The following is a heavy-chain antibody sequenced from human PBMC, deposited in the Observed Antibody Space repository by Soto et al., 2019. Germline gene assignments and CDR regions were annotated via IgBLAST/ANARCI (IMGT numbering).Heavy chain of an antibody. CDR2: IYTSWTT. Sequence: EVQLVEAGGALIQPGGSLRLSCAVSGFTVNDNYLNWVRQAPGKGLEWVSVIYTSWTTYYAESVKGRFTISRDTSKNTVYLQMDSLRDEDTAVYYCTRGTVHYTDTTGYFLYDYWGQGTLVSVSS. CDR3: TRGTVHYTDTTGYFLYDY. D-gene: IGHD3-22*01. J-gene: IGHJ4*02. CDR1: GFTVNDNY. V-gene: IGHV3-53*01.